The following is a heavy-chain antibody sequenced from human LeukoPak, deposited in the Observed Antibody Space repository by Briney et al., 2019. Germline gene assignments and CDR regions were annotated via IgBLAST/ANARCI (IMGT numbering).Heavy chain of an antibody. CDR1: GFTFSNYW. J-gene: IGHJ5*02. CDR3: ARASDPWLQLT. Sequence: GGSLRLSCAASGFTFSNYWMIWVRQAPGKGLEWVSNIKEDGSEKRYADSVRGRFSISRDNAQTSLYLQMNSLRAEDTAVYYCARASDPWLQLTWGQGALVTVSS. D-gene: IGHD5-24*01. CDR2: IKEDGSEK. V-gene: IGHV3-7*05.